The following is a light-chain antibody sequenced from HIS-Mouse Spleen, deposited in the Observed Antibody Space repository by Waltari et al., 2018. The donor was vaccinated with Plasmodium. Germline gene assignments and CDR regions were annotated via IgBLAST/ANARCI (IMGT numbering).Light chain of an antibody. J-gene: IGKJ1*01. CDR2: AAS. Sequence: DIQMTQSPSSLSASVGDRVTITCRASQSISSYLNWYLQKPGKAPKLLIYAASSLQSGVPSRFSGSGSGTDFTLTISSLQPEDFATYYCQQNYNTWTFGQGTKVEIK. V-gene: IGKV1-39*01. CDR1: QSISSY. CDR3: QQNYNTWT.